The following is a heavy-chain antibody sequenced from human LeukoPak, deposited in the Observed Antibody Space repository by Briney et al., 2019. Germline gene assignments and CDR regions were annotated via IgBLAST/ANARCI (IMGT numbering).Heavy chain of an antibody. CDR1: GFPFSYYE. J-gene: IGHJ5*02. V-gene: IGHV3-74*01. Sequence: GGSLRLSCAASGFPFSYYEMNWVRQAPGKGLVWVPRINSDGINTSYADSVKGRFTISGDNAKNTLNLQMNSLRAEDTAVYYCARDLGQYYDTSDNWFDPWGQGTLVTVSS. CDR2: INSDGINT. D-gene: IGHD3-22*01. CDR3: ARDLGQYYDTSDNWFDP.